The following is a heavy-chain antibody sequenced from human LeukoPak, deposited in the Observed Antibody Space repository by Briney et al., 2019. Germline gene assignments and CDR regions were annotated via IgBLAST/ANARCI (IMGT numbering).Heavy chain of an antibody. CDR2: IRYDGSNK. J-gene: IGHJ6*03. D-gene: IGHD3-10*01. CDR1: GFTFSSYG. V-gene: IGHV3-30*02. Sequence: SGGSLRLSCAASGFTFSSYGMHWVRQAPGKGLEWVAFIRYDGSNKYYADSVKGRFTISRDNSKNTLYLQMNSLRAEDTAVYYCAKDFEELLWFGELRLNYYYMDVWGKGTTVTISS. CDR3: AKDFEELLWFGELRLNYYYMDV.